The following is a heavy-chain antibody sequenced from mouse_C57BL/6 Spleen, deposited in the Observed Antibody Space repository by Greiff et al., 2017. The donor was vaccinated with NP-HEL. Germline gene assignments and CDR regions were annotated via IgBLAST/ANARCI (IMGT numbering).Heavy chain of an antibody. CDR3: AREDDGYLAY. V-gene: IGHV1-81*01. CDR1: GYTFTSYG. D-gene: IGHD2-3*01. CDR2: IYPRSGNT. Sequence: QVHVKQSGAELARPGASVKLSCKASGYTFTSYGISWVKQRTGQGLEWIGEIYPRSGNTYYNEKFKGKATLTADKSSSTAYMELRSLTSEDSAVYFCAREDDGYLAYWGQGTLVTVSA. J-gene: IGHJ3*01.